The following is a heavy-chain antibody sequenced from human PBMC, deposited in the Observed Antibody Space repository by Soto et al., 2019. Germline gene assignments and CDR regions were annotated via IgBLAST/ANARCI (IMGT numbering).Heavy chain of an antibody. J-gene: IGHJ6*03. V-gene: IGHV3-23*01. Sequence: ESGGGLVQPGGSLRLSCAASGFTFSSYAMSWVRQAPGKGLEWVSAISGSGGSTYYADSVKGRFTISRDNSKNTLYLQMNSLRAEDTAVYYCAKDPESSGYSGYLGHYYYYMDVWGKGTTVTVSS. CDR3: AKDPESSGYSGYLGHYYYYMDV. CDR1: GFTFSSYA. D-gene: IGHD5-12*01. CDR2: ISGSGGST.